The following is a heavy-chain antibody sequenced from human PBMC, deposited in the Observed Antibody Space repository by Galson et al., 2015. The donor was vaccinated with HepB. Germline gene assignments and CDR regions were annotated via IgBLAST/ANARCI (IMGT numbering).Heavy chain of an antibody. J-gene: IGHJ4*02. CDR2: ISNDGAHK. D-gene: IGHD1-1*01. CDR3: ARGDMNTITTYVY. Sequence: LRLSCAASGFTFSSYAMHWVRQAPGKGLEWVAVISNDGAHKFYADSVKGRFTISGDNSKNTVYLQMDSLISEDSGVFYCARGDMNTITTYVYWGQGTLVTVSS. V-gene: IGHV3-30-3*01. CDR1: GFTFSSYA.